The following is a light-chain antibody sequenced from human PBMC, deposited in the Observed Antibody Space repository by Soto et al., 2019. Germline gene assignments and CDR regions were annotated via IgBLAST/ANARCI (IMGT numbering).Light chain of an antibody. J-gene: IGKJ4*01. V-gene: IGKV1-12*01. CDR1: QGISIW. Sequence: DIQMTQSPSSVSASVGDRVTITCRASQGISIWLAWYQQKPGKAPKLLIHTASNLQSGVPSRFSGSGSGTDFTLTINSLQLEDFAAYYCQQTNSFPLTFGGGTKVEIK. CDR2: TAS. CDR3: QQTNSFPLT.